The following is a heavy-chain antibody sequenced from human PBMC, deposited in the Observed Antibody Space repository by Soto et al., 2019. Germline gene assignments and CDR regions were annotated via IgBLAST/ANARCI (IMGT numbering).Heavy chain of an antibody. D-gene: IGHD1-26*01. CDR1: GFTFSDYY. V-gene: IGHV3-11*06. Sequence: PGGSLRLSCAASGFTFSDYYMTWIRQAPGKGLEWVSYISSSVSYTNYADSVKGRFTISRDNAKNSVYLQMTSLRAEDTAVYYCARLVGAYQHYIDYWGQGTLVTVSS. CDR2: ISSSVSYT. CDR3: ARLVGAYQHYIDY. J-gene: IGHJ4*02.